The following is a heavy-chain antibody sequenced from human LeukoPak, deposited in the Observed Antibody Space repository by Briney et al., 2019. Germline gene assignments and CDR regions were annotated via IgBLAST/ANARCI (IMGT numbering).Heavy chain of an antibody. CDR1: GGSVRRGNY. CDR3: ARWSGSVTARNYYYYMDV. J-gene: IGHJ6*03. CDR2: IYTSGTT. V-gene: IGHV4-61*02. Sequence: SETLSLTCTVSGGSVRRGNYWTWIRQPAGGGLEWIGRIYTSGTTDYNPSLRTRVTISVDASRNQFSLNLSSVTAADTAVYYCARWSGSVTARNYYYYMDVWGEGTTVTVSS. D-gene: IGHD6-6*01.